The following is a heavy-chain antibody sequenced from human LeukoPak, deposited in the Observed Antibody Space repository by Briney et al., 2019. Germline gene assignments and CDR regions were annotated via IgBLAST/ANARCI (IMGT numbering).Heavy chain of an antibody. J-gene: IGHJ4*02. CDR1: GGSISSSSYY. CDR3: ARLGVVVVAATAHFDY. D-gene: IGHD2-15*01. Sequence: LETLSLTCTVSGGSISSSSYYWGWIRQPPGKGLEWTGSIYYSGSTYYNPSLKSRVTISVDTSKNQFSLKLSSVTAADTAVYYCARLGVVVVAATAHFDYWGQGTLVTVSS. V-gene: IGHV4-39*01. CDR2: IYYSGST.